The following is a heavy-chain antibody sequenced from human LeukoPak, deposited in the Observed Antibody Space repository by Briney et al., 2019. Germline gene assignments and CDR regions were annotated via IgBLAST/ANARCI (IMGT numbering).Heavy chain of an antibody. CDR1: GYTFAIYY. J-gene: IGHJ4*02. Sequence: ASVKVSCKASGYTFAIYYIHWVRQAPGQGLEWMGIINPSGGSTSYTQKFQGRLTMTRDTSTSTVYMELSSLRSADTAVYYCARAKGLFDHWGQGTLVTVSS. V-gene: IGHV1-46*01. CDR3: ARAKGLFDH. CDR2: INPSGGST.